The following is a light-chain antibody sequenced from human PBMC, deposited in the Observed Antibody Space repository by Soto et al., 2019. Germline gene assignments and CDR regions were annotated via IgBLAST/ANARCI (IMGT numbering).Light chain of an antibody. CDR1: SSDVGGYNY. V-gene: IGLV2-14*01. Sequence: QSVLTQPASVSGSPGQSITISCTGTSSDVGGYNYVSWYQQHPGKAPKLMIYEVSNRPSGVSNRFSGSKSGNTASLTISGLQAEDEADYYCSSYTSSSTLLFGGATKLTVL. J-gene: IGLJ2*01. CDR2: EVS. CDR3: SSYTSSSTLL.